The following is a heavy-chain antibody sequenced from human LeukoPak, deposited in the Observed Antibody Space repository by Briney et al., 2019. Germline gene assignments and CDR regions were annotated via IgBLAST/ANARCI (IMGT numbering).Heavy chain of an antibody. CDR1: GFTFSSYS. Sequence: GGSLRLSCAASGFTFSSYSMNWVRQAPGKGLEWVSYISSSSSTIYYADSVKGRFTISRDNAKNSLYLQMNSLRAEDTAVYYCARDLRQRSTVTTPGNFDYWGQGILVTVSS. J-gene: IGHJ4*02. D-gene: IGHD4-17*01. CDR2: ISSSSSTI. V-gene: IGHV3-48*01. CDR3: ARDLRQRSTVTTPGNFDY.